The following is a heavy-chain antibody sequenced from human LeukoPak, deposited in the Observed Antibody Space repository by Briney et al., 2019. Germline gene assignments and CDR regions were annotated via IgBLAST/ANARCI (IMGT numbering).Heavy chain of an antibody. CDR1: GFTFTNYA. V-gene: IGHV3-23*01. Sequence: GGSLRLSCAASGFTFTNYAMSWVRQAPGKGLEWVSSISGGVGSTYYADSVKGRFTISRDNAKSSLYLQMNSLRAEDTAVYYCARVGRAGSHDQYLQHWGQGTLVTVSS. J-gene: IGHJ1*01. CDR2: ISGGVGST. D-gene: IGHD2-15*01. CDR3: ARVGRAGSHDQYLQH.